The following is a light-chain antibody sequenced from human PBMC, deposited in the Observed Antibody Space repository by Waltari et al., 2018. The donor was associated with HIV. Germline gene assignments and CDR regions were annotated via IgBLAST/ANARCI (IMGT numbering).Light chain of an antibody. J-gene: IGKJ2*02. CDR2: AIS. CDR1: QSIEYTNGNTY. CDR3: MQGTYWPRT. Sequence: VLTQSPLSLSVTLGQPASISSMCRQSIEYTNGNTYLTWFHQRPGQSPRRLIFAISTRDSGVPDRFSGSGSGTDFTLKISRLETEDVGTYYCMQGTYWPRTFGQGTKLEV. V-gene: IGKV2-30*01.